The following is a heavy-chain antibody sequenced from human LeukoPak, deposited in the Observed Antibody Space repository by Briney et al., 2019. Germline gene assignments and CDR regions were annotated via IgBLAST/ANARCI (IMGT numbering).Heavy chain of an antibody. CDR3: AREGRTGYSSSWPHAFDI. CDR1: GFTFSSYW. CDR2: IHRDGSST. J-gene: IGHJ3*02. V-gene: IGHV3-74*01. Sequence: GGSLRLSCAASGFTFSSYWMHWVRQAPGKGLVWVSRIHRDGSSTSYADSVKGRFTISRDNAKNTLYLQMNSLRAEDTAVYYCAREGRTGYSSSWPHAFDIWGQGTMVTVSS. D-gene: IGHD6-13*01.